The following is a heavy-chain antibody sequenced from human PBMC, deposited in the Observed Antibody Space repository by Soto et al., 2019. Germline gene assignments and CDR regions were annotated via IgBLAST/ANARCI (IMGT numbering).Heavy chain of an antibody. CDR3: ARDLNAGMDV. J-gene: IGHJ6*02. Sequence: ASVKVSCKASGYTFTSYGISWVRQAPGQGLEWMGWISAYNGNTNYAQKLQGRVTIIADESKNHFSLQLNSVTPEDTAVYYCARDLNAGMDVWGQGTTVTVSS. CDR2: ISAYNGNT. V-gene: IGHV1-18*01. CDR1: GYTFTSYG.